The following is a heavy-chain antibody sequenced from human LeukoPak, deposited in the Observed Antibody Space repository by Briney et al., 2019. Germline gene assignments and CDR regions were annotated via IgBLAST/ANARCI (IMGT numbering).Heavy chain of an antibody. J-gene: IGHJ6*03. Sequence: PGGSLRLSCAAPGFTFSSYAMSWARQAPGKGLEWVSAISGSGGSTYYADSVKGRFTISRDNSKNTLYLQMNSLRAEDTAVYYCAKVGYYDFWSGYDYYYYMDVWGKGTTVTVSS. CDR2: ISGSGGST. D-gene: IGHD3-3*01. CDR3: AKVGYYDFWSGYDYYYYMDV. CDR1: GFTFSSYA. V-gene: IGHV3-23*01.